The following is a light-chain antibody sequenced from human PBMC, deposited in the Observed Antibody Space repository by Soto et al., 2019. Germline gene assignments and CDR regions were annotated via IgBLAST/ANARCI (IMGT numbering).Light chain of an antibody. CDR2: SNI. Sequence: QSVLTQPPSASGTAGQRVTISCSGSSSNIGSNYVYWYQQLPGMAPKLLIYSNIHRPSGVPDRFSGSKSGTSASLAISGLRSEGEADYYCAAWEDSLSRAVFGGGTQLTVL. V-gene: IGLV1-47*02. CDR1: SSNIGSNY. J-gene: IGLJ7*01. CDR3: AAWEDSLSRAV.